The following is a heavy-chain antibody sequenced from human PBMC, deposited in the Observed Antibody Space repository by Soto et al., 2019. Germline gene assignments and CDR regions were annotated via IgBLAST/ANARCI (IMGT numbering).Heavy chain of an antibody. CDR3: ASRARGYCSGGSCYGAFDI. Sequence: GGSLRLSCAASGFTFSSYSMNWVRQAPGKGLEWVSSISSSSSYIYYADSVKGRFTISRDNAKNSLYLQMNSLRAEDTAVYYCASRARGYCSGGSCYGAFDIWGQETMVTVSS. J-gene: IGHJ3*02. V-gene: IGHV3-21*01. CDR1: GFTFSSYS. D-gene: IGHD2-15*01. CDR2: ISSSSSYI.